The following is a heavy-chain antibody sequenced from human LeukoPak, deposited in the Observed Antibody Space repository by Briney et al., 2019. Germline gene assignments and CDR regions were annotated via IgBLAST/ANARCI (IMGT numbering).Heavy chain of an antibody. CDR2: IRKDGSEK. CDR1: GFALSSYS. D-gene: IGHD5-12*01. Sequence: SGGSLRLSCAASGFALSSYSMNWVRQAPGKGLEWVANIRKDGSEKHYVDSVTGRFTISRDNAKNSLYLQMNSLRAEDTAVYYCSRDGSGPFDDWGQGTLVTDSS. V-gene: IGHV3-7*05. CDR3: SRDGSGPFDD. J-gene: IGHJ4*02.